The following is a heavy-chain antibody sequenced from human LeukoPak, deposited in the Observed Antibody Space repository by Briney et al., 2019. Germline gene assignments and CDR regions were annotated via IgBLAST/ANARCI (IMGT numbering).Heavy chain of an antibody. J-gene: IGHJ6*03. CDR1: GYTFTSYG. Sequence: ASVKVSCKASGYTFTSYGISWVRQAPGQGLEWMGWISAYNGNTNYAQKLQGRVTMTTDTYTSTAYMGLRSLRSDDTAVYYCAREGRGYSYGRYNYYYYMDVWGKGTTVTVSS. CDR3: AREGRGYSYGRYNYYYYMDV. V-gene: IGHV1-18*01. D-gene: IGHD5-18*01. CDR2: ISAYNGNT.